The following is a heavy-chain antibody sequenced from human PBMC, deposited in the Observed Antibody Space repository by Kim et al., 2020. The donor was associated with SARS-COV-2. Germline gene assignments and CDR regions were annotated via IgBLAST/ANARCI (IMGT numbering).Heavy chain of an antibody. CDR1: GFTFSNYA. CDR3: VKDLLDYDSSGYYPHYYNYPMDV. D-gene: IGHD3-22*01. Sequence: GGSLRLSCAASGFTFSNYAMSWVRQAPGKGLEWVSIITASSGRTYYADSVKGRFVISRDNSKTTLYLKMNSLRAEDTAVYYCVKDLLDYDSSGYYPHYYNYPMDVWGQGTTVTVS. V-gene: IGHV3-23*01. CDR2: ITASSGRT. J-gene: IGHJ6*02.